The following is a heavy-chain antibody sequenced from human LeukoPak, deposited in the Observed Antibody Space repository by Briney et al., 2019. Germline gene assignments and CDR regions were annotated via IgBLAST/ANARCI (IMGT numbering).Heavy chain of an antibody. CDR3: ARVRAQYNYLWGTPPRDFYYGMDV. D-gene: IGHD3-16*01. CDR2: ISSSSSFI. CDR1: GFTFSSYS. J-gene: IGHJ6*02. V-gene: IGHV3-21*01. Sequence: GSLRLSCAASGFTFSSYSMNWVRQAPGKGLEWVSSISSSSSFIHFADSVKGRFTISRDNAKNSLYLQMNSLRAVDTAVYYCARVRAQYNYLWGTPPRDFYYGMDVWGQGTTVTVSS.